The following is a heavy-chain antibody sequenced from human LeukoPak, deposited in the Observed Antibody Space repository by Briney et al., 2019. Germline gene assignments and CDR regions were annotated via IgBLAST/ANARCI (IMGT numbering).Heavy chain of an antibody. CDR3: ARGDAFHI. Sequence: PGGSLRLSYAASGFTFSSYSMNWVRQAPGKGLEWVSYSGSSSNTIYYADSVKGRFTISRDNAKNSLYLQMNSLRDEDTAVYYCARGDAFHIWGQGTMVTVSS. CDR2: SGSSSNTI. J-gene: IGHJ3*02. CDR1: GFTFSSYS. V-gene: IGHV3-48*02.